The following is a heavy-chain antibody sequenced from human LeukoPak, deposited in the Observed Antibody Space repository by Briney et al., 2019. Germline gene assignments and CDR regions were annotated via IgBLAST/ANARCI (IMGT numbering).Heavy chain of an antibody. Sequence: PGGSLRLSCAASGFTFSSYSMNWVRQAPGKGLEWVSSISSSSSYIYYADSVKGRFTISRDNAKNSLYLQMNSLRAEDTAVYYCASSAHSSGSNLDAFDIWGQGTMVTVSS. CDR1: GFTFSSYS. CDR3: ASSAHSSGSNLDAFDI. J-gene: IGHJ3*02. D-gene: IGHD3-22*01. CDR2: ISSSSSYI. V-gene: IGHV3-21*01.